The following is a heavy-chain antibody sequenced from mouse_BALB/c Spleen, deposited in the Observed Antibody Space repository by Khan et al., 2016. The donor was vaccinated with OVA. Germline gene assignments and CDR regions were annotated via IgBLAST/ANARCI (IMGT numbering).Heavy chain of an antibody. CDR2: INPRSGYT. CDR1: GYTFTSNT. V-gene: IGHV1-4*01. D-gene: IGHD1-2*01. CDR3: ARRTTAYAMDY. Sequence: QVQLQQSGAEPARPGASVKMSCTASGYTFTSNTMHWVKQRPGQGLEWIGYINPRSGYTNYNQKFNDKATLTADKSSSTAYMQLSSLTSEDSAAYYCARRTTAYAMDYWGQGTSVTVSS. J-gene: IGHJ4*01.